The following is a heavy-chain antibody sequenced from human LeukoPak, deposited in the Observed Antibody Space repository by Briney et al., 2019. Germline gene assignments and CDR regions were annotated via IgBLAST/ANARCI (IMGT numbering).Heavy chain of an antibody. CDR1: GGSISPYY. V-gene: IGHV4-59*08. Sequence: PSETLSLTCTVSGGSISPYYWSLIRQPPGKGLEWVGHISFSGIPHYNASLKSRVTMSVDTSRNHFSLILSSVTAADTAFYYCVRHAGGTTYDYWGQGTLVTVSS. J-gene: IGHJ4*02. D-gene: IGHD3-16*01. CDR3: VRHAGGTTYDY. CDR2: ISFSGIP.